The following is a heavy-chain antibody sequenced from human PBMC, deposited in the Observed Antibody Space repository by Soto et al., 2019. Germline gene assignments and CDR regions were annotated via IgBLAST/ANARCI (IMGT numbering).Heavy chain of an antibody. CDR2: VYYSGST. D-gene: IGHD4-4*01. J-gene: IGHJ6*03. V-gene: IGHV4-59*01. Sequence: SETLSLTCTVSGGSISSYYWSWIRQPPGKGLEWIGYVYYSGSTNYNPSLKSRVTISVDTSKNQFSLKLSSVTAADTAVYYCARVTTVYYYYMDVWGKGTTVTVSS. CDR3: ARVTTVYYYYMDV. CDR1: GGSISSYY.